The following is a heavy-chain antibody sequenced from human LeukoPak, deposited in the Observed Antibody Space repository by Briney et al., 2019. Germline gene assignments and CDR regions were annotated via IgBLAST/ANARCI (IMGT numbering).Heavy chain of an antibody. CDR1: GRSISSYY. CDR3: ARQCCPAVAGTFFDY. D-gene: IGHD6-19*01. V-gene: IGHV4-59*08. J-gene: IGHJ4*02. CDR2: IYYNGTT. Sequence: PSETLSLTCTVSGRSISSYYWSWIRQPPEKGLEWIGYIYYNGTTNYNPSLKSRVTISVDTSRNQFSLKLNSVTAADTAVYYCARQCCPAVAGTFFDYWGQGTPVTVSS.